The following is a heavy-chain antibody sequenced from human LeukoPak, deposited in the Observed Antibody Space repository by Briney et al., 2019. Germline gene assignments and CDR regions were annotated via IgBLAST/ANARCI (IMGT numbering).Heavy chain of an antibody. Sequence: SETLSLTCTVSGGSISSGGYYWSWIRQPPGKGLEWIGYIYHSGSTYYNPSLKSRVTISVDTSKNQFSLKLSSVTAADTAVYYCARFYYDFWSGPGGGYYYMDVWGKGTTVTVSS. CDR3: ARFYYDFWSGPGGGYYYMDV. CDR2: IYHSGST. D-gene: IGHD3-3*01. CDR1: GGSISSGGYY. J-gene: IGHJ6*03. V-gene: IGHV4-30-2*02.